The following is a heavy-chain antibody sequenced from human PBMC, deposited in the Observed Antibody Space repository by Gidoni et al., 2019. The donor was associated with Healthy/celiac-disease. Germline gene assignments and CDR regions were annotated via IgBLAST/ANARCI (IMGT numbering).Heavy chain of an antibody. Sequence: EVQLLESGGGLVQPGGSLSLSCAASGFTFRSLAMSWVRQAPGKGPEWVSAISGSGGSTYYADSVKGRFTISRDNSKNTLYLQMNSLRAEDTAVYYCAKARRITMIVVVIPFDYWGQGTLVTVSS. CDR1: GFTFRSLA. CDR3: AKARRITMIVVVIPFDY. CDR2: ISGSGGST. D-gene: IGHD3-22*01. V-gene: IGHV3-23*01. J-gene: IGHJ4*02.